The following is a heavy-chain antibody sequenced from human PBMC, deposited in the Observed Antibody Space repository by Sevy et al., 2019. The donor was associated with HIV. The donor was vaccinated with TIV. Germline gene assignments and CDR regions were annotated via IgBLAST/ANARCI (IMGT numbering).Heavy chain of an antibody. CDR3: ARNDYGGNSFYFDY. D-gene: IGHD4-17*01. J-gene: IGHJ4*02. CDR1: GGSISSGGYY. Sequence: SETLSLTCTVSGGSISSGGYYWSWIRQHPGKGLEWIGYMYYSGSTYYNPSLKSRVTISVDTSKNQFSLKLSSVTAADTAVYYCARNDYGGNSFYFDYWGQGTLVTVSS. V-gene: IGHV4-31*03. CDR2: MYYSGST.